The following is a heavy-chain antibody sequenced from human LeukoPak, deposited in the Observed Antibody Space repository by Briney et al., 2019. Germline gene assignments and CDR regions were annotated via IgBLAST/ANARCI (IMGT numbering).Heavy chain of an antibody. J-gene: IGHJ4*02. CDR3: ARGQMSSSWYD. CDR2: VNLQGST. Sequence: SETLSLTCGVSGGSITSTNYWTWVRQPPGKGLEWIGEVNLQGSTNYNPSLKSRVTISVDTSKNQFSLKLSSVTAADTAVYYCARGQMSSSWYDWGQGTLVTVSS. D-gene: IGHD6-13*01. CDR1: GGSITSTNY. V-gene: IGHV4-4*02.